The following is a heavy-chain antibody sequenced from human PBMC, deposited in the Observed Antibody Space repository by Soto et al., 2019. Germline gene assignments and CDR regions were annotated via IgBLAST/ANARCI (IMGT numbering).Heavy chain of an antibody. Sequence: SVKVSCKASGGTFSSYAISWVRQAPGQGLEWMGGIIPIFGTANYAQKFQGRVTITADESTSTAYMELSSLRSEDTAVYYCARGLVNSGSYLGYDAFDVWGQGTMVTVS. J-gene: IGHJ3*01. CDR2: IIPIFGTA. D-gene: IGHD1-26*01. CDR1: GGTFSSYA. V-gene: IGHV1-69*13. CDR3: ARGLVNSGSYLGYDAFDV.